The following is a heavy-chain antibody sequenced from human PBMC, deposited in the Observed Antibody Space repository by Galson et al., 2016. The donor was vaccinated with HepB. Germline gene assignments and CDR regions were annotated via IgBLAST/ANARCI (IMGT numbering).Heavy chain of an antibody. J-gene: IGHJ4*02. Sequence: SVKVSCKASGYTFTNYALHWMRQAPGQGLEWMGWMNPNSGNTGYAQRLRGRIDMTSDASINTAYMELHSLRSEDTAVYYCARAIRNQLLSEYWGQGTLITVSS. V-gene: IGHV1-8*01. CDR3: ARAIRNQLLSEY. CDR1: GYTFTNYA. CDR2: MNPNSGNT. D-gene: IGHD1-14*01.